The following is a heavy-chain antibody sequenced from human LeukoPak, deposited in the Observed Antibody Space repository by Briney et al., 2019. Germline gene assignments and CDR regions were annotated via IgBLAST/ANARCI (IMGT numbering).Heavy chain of an antibody. Sequence: GGSLRLSCAASGFTFSSYGMHWVRQAPGKGLEWVAFIRYDGSNKYYADSVKGRFTISRDNSKNTLYLQMNSLRAEDTAVYYCAKETYYYDSSGYYNYYYYYMDVWGKGTTVTVSS. D-gene: IGHD3-22*01. V-gene: IGHV3-30*02. J-gene: IGHJ6*03. CDR1: GFTFSSYG. CDR2: IRYDGSNK. CDR3: AKETYYYDSSGYYNYYYYYMDV.